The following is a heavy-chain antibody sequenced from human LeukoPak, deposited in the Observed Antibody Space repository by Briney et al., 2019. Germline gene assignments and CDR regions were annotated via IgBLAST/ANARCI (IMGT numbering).Heavy chain of an antibody. J-gene: IGHJ4*02. V-gene: IGHV3-23*01. Sequence: PGGSLRLSCAASGFTFSSYAMSWVRQAPGKGLEWVSAISGSGGSTYYADSVKGRFTISRDNSKNTLYLQMNSLRAEDTAVYYCAKIAGPGYYYDSSFDYWGQGTLVTVSS. CDR2: ISGSGGST. D-gene: IGHD3-22*01. CDR1: GFTFSSYA. CDR3: AKIAGPGYYYDSSFDY.